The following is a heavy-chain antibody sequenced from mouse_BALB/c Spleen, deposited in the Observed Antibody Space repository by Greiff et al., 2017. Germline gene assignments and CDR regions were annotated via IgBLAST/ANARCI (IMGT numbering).Heavy chain of an antibody. CDR2: ISDSGST. V-gene: IGHV3-2*02. CDR3: AYGVVKAYYYAMDY. Sequence: EVQVVESGPGLVKPSQSLSLTCTVTGFSITSDYVWNGIRQFPGHKLEWVGYISDSGSTSYNPALKSRISITRDTSKNQFFLQFNSVTTEDTATYYCAYGVVKAYYYAMDYWGQGTSVTVSA. D-gene: IGHD1-1*02. J-gene: IGHJ4*01. CDR1: GFSITSDYV.